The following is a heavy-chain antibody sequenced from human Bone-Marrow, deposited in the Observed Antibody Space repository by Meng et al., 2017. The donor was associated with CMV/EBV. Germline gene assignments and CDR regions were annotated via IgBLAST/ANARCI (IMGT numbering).Heavy chain of an antibody. Sequence: GESLKISCKGSRYSFTSYWIGWVRQMPGKGLEWMGIIYPGDSDTRYSPSFQGQVTISADKSISTAYLQWSSLKASDTAMYYCAREGLGIAVAGSLSASEAGYYGMDVWGQGTTVTVSS. CDR3: AREGLGIAVAGSLSASEAGYYGMDV. D-gene: IGHD6-19*01. J-gene: IGHJ6*02. CDR1: RYSFTSYW. CDR2: IYPGDSDT. V-gene: IGHV5-51*01.